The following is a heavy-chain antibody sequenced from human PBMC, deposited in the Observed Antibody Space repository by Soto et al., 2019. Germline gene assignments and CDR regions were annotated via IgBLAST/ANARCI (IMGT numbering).Heavy chain of an antibody. D-gene: IGHD1-26*01. CDR3: AHVRQWDGAQSYGY. Sequence: QVTLKESGPVLVKPTETLTLTCAVSGFSLSDARMGVSWIRQPPGKALEWLAHIFWNDEKSYSTPLKSRLTISKDPSKGQVVLTMTNMDPVDTATYFCAHVRQWDGAQSYGYWGRGTLVTVSS. V-gene: IGHV2-26*01. CDR2: IFWNDEK. J-gene: IGHJ4*02. CDR1: GFSLSDARMG.